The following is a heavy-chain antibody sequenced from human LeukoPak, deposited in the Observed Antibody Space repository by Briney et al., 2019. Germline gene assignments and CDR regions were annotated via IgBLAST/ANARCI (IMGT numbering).Heavy chain of an antibody. CDR3: ARAVPLHSRSYYYYMDV. V-gene: IGHV4-59*08. D-gene: IGHD2-2*01. Sequence: SETLSLTCSVSGGSVSSYYWSWIRQPPGKGLEWIGFFHDGGSTNYNPSFKSRVTISVDTSKNQFSLKLSSVTAADTAVYYCARAVPLHSRSYYYYMDVWGKGTTVTISS. CDR2: FHDGGST. J-gene: IGHJ6*03. CDR1: GGSVSSYY.